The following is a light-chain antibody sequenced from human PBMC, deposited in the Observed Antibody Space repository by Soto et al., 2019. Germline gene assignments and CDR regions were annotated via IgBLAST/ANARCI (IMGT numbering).Light chain of an antibody. CDR3: QSYDSSLSGYV. V-gene: IGLV2-11*01. CDR1: NSDVGRYNF. Sequence: QPVLTQPRSVSGSPGQSVTISCTGTNSDVGRYNFVSWYQQLPGKAPKLLIYGNSNRPSGVPDRFSGSKSGTSASLAITGLQAEDEADYYCQSYDSSLSGYVFGTGTKLTVL. CDR2: GNS. J-gene: IGLJ1*01.